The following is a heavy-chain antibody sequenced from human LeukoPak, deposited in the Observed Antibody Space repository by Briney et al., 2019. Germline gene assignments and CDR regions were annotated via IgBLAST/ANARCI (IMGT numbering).Heavy chain of an antibody. D-gene: IGHD2-2*02. CDR1: AGTFSIYD. Sequence: SVKLSFTASAGTFSIYDIRRVRQAPGQGIERMGGIIPICGTANYAQKFQGRVTITTDESTSTAYMELSSLRSEDTAVYYCAIVDIVVVPAAIGGDYYYMDVWGKGTTVTVSS. CDR2: IIPICGTA. CDR3: AIVDIVVVPAAIGGDYYYMDV. J-gene: IGHJ6*03. V-gene: IGHV1-69*05.